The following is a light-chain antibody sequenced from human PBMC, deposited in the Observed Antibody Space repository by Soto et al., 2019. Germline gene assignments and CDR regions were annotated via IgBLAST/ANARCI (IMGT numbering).Light chain of an antibody. Sequence: DIKMTQSPSSLCESVGDRVTITCRASQGISNYLAWYQQKPGKVPKLLIYAASTLQSWVPSRFRGSGSGTDVTLTISSLQPEDAATYYCQKYNSAPRTFGQGTKVEIK. CDR1: QGISNY. J-gene: IGKJ1*01. CDR3: QKYNSAPRT. CDR2: AAS. V-gene: IGKV1-27*01.